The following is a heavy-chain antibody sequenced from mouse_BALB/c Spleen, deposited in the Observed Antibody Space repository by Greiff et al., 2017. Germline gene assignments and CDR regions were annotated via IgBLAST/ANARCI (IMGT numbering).Heavy chain of an antibody. Sequence: EVKLVESGGGLVKPGGSLKLSCAASGFTFSSYAMSWVRQTPEKRLEWVASISSGGSTYYPDSVKGRFTISRDNARNILYLQMSSLRSEDTAMYYCARVRSHAMDYWGQGTSVTVSS. D-gene: IGHD2-14*01. CDR3: ARVRSHAMDY. CDR1: GFTFSSYA. V-gene: IGHV5-6-5*01. J-gene: IGHJ4*01. CDR2: ISSGGST.